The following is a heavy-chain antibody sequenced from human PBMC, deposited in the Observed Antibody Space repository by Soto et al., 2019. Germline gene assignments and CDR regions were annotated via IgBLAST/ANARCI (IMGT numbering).Heavy chain of an antibody. Sequence: ASVKVSCKASGYTFTSYGISWVRQAPGQGLEWMGWISAYNGNTNYAQKLQGRVTMTTDTSTSTAYMELRSLRSDDTAVYYCARTGDMRSSTQPFDYWGQGNLVTVSS. CDR2: ISAYNGNT. J-gene: IGHJ4*02. CDR1: GYTFTSYG. D-gene: IGHD3-9*01. CDR3: ARTGDMRSSTQPFDY. V-gene: IGHV1-18*01.